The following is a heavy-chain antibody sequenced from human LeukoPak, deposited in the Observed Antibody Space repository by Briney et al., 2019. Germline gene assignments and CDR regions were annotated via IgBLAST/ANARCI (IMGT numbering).Heavy chain of an antibody. J-gene: IGHJ4*02. CDR2: IKKDGSET. CDR1: GFTFSTSW. V-gene: IGHV3-7*03. Sequence: PGGSLRLSCAASGFTFSTSWMSWVRQVPGKGLEGVATIKKDGSETYYVDSVKGRFTIPRDNAKNSLYLQMNSLRAVDTAMYYCARGRYSGTTYYFDYWGQGTLVTVSS. CDR3: ARGRYSGTTYYFDY. D-gene: IGHD5-12*01.